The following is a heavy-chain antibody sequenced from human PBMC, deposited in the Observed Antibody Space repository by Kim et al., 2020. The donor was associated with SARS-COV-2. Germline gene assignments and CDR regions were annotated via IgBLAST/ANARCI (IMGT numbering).Heavy chain of an antibody. CDR3: ARGRSYYYGMDV. V-gene: IGHV4-34*01. Sequence: NYNPSRKSRVTLSVDTSKNKFSLKLSSVTAADTAVYYCARGRSYYYGMDVWGQGTTVTVSS. J-gene: IGHJ6*02.